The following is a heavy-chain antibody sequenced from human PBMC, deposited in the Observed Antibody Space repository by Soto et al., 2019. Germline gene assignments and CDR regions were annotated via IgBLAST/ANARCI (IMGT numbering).Heavy chain of an antibody. V-gene: IGHV3-21*01. CDR3: ARDPYDYVWGSYRFNYNFDY. CDR1: GFTFSSYS. J-gene: IGHJ4*02. Sequence: EVQLVESGGGLVKPGGSLRLSCAASGFTFSSYSMNWVRQAPGKGLEWVSSISSSSSYIYYADSVKGRFTISRDNAKNSLYLQMNSLRAEDTAVYYCARDPYDYVWGSYRFNYNFDYWGQGTLVTVSS. D-gene: IGHD3-16*02. CDR2: ISSSSSYI.